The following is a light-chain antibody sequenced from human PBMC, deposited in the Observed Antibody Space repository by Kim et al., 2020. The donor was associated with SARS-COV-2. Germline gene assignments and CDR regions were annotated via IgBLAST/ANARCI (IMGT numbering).Light chain of an antibody. CDR3: QQFDTFPLT. J-gene: IGKJ4*01. V-gene: IGKV1-33*01. Sequence: DIQMTQSPSSLSASVGDRVTITCQASQNIYNYLNWYHFKPGAAPKLLIYDVSNLQPGVPSRFSASGSGTDFSLTITGLSPEDTATYYCQQFDTFPLTFGGGTKLEI. CDR2: DVS. CDR1: QNIYNY.